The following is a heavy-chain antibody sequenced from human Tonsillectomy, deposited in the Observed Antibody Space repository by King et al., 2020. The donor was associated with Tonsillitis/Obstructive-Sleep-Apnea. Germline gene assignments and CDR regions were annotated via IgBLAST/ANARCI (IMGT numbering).Heavy chain of an antibody. CDR1: GFTVSSNY. J-gene: IGHJ4*02. CDR3: ASAYSIHDPTDY. V-gene: IGHV3-53*01. D-gene: IGHD2-21*01. CDR2: IYSGGST. Sequence: VQLVESGGGLIQPGGSLRLFCAASGFTVSSNYMNWVRQAPGKGLEGVSVIYSGGSTYYADSVKGRFTIPRDNSKNTLYLQMNSPRAEDTAVYYCASAYSIHDPTDYWGQGTLVTVSS.